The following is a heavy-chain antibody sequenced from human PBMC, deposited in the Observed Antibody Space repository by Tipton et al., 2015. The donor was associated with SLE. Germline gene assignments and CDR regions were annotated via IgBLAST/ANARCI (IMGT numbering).Heavy chain of an antibody. Sequence: TLSLTCAVSGNSVGSDYYWAWIRQPPGKALEWIGTIYRSGDTFYNPSLKRRVTISFDTSKKHFSLWLTSVTAADTAVYYCARFMISVGFDYWGQGTLVTVSS. D-gene: IGHD3-16*01. J-gene: IGHJ4*02. CDR2: IYRSGDT. CDR1: GNSVGSDYY. V-gene: IGHV4-38-2*01. CDR3: ARFMISVGFDY.